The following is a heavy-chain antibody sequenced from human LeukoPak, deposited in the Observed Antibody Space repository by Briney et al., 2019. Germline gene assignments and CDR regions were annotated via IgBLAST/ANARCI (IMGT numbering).Heavy chain of an antibody. CDR3: ARYGGLYAFDI. J-gene: IGHJ3*02. V-gene: IGHV1-2*02. D-gene: IGHD3-16*01. Sequence: ASVKVSCKASGYTFTSYYMHWVRQAPGQGLEWMGWINPNSGTNYAQKFQGRVTMATDTSINTAYMELSRLRSDDTAVYYCARYGGLYAFDIWGQGTMVTVSS. CDR2: INPNSGT. CDR1: GYTFTSYY.